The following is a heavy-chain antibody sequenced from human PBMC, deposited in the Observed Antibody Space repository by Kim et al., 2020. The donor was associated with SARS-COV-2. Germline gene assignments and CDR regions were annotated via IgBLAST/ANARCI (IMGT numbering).Heavy chain of an antibody. CDR1: GGSISSYY. J-gene: IGHJ4*02. CDR3: ARGGGDGDYVFDY. CDR2: IYYSGST. V-gene: IGHV4-59*01. Sequence: SETLSLTCTVSGGSISSYYWSWIRQPPEKGLEWIGYIYYSGSTNYNPSLKSRVTISVDTSKNQFSLKLSSVTAADTAVYYCARGGGDGDYVFDYWGQGTLVTVSS. D-gene: IGHD4-17*01.